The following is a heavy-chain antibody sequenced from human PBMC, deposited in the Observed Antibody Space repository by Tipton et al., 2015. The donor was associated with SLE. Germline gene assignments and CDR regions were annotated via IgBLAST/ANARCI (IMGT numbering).Heavy chain of an antibody. D-gene: IGHD6-6*01. Sequence: TLSLTCAVSGGSISSGSFSWSWIRQPPGKGLEWIGYIYHSGITHYNPSLKSRVSISVDKSKNQFSLRLNSVTAADTAIYYCARISENSRYFDHWGQGTLVTVSS. CDR3: ARISENSRYFDH. V-gene: IGHV4-61*01. J-gene: IGHJ4*02. CDR1: GGSISSGSFS. CDR2: IYHSGIT.